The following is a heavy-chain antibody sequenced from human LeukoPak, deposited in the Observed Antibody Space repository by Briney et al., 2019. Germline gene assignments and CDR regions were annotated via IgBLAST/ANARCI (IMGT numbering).Heavy chain of an antibody. J-gene: IGHJ4*02. CDR2: IKSKTDGGTT. D-gene: IGHD2-2*01. Sequence: GGSLRLSCAASGFTFSNAWMSWVRQAPGEGLEWVGRIKSKTDGGTTDYAAPVKGRFTISRDDSKNTLYLQMNSLKTEDTAVYYCTTELGYCSSTSCSLVDYWGQGTLVTVSS. CDR3: TTELGYCSSTSCSLVDY. V-gene: IGHV3-15*01. CDR1: GFTFSNAW.